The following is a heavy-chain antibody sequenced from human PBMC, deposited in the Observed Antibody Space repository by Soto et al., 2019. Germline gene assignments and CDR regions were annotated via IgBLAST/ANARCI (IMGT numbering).Heavy chain of an antibody. Sequence: SETLSLTCTVSGGSISSSSYYWGWIRQPPGKGLEWIGSIYYSGSTYYNPSLKSRVTISVDTSKNQFSLKLSSVTAADTAVYYCARPHSHSRRGLLPINWFDPCGQGTLVTVSS. J-gene: IGHJ5*02. CDR1: GGSISSSSYY. V-gene: IGHV4-39*01. CDR3: ARPHSHSRRGLLPINWFDP. CDR2: IYYSGST. D-gene: IGHD2-15*01.